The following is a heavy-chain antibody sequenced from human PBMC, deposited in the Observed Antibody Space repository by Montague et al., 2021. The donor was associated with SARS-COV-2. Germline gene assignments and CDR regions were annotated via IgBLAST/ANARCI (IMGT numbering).Heavy chain of an antibody. CDR1: GDFVSSDGYY. V-gene: IGHV4-31*03. J-gene: IGHJ6*02. CDR3: AREVMGSVNYYQAIKYGLDV. CDR2: IYYSGST. Sequence: TLSFTCTISGDFVSSDGYYWSWIRQHPGRGLGWIGDIYYSGSTHYNPSLKSRVTISVDTSKNQFSLKLSSVTAADTAVYYCAREVMGSVNYYQAIKYGLDVWGQGTTVTVSS. D-gene: IGHD3-10*01.